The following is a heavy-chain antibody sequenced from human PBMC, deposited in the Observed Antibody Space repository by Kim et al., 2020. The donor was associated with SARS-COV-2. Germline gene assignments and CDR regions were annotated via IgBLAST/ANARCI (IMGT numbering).Heavy chain of an antibody. Sequence: GGSLRLSCAASGFTFNNYVMSWVRQAPGKGLEWVSSISGGGSNTYDGDSVKGRFTISRDNSKNTLYLQMNRLRAEDTATYYCAKSIVCGGTCSIGAFDIWGHGTMVTVSS. D-gene: IGHD2-15*01. CDR3: AKSIVCGGTCSIGAFDI. J-gene: IGHJ3*02. V-gene: IGHV3-23*01. CDR2: ISGGGSNT. CDR1: GFTFNNYV.